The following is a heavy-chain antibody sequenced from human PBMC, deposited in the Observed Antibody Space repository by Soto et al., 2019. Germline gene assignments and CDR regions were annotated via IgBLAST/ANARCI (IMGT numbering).Heavy chain of an antibody. CDR3: ARDYYGDYVVDV. D-gene: IGHD4-17*01. V-gene: IGHV3-48*01. CDR1: GFTFSDYG. Sequence: GGSLRLSCAASGFTFSDYGMNWVRQAPGRGLEWVSYISSSSTTIYYADSVKGRFTISRDNAKNSLYLQMNSLRAEDTAVYYCARDYYGDYVVDVWGKGTTVTVSS. J-gene: IGHJ6*04. CDR2: ISSSSTTI.